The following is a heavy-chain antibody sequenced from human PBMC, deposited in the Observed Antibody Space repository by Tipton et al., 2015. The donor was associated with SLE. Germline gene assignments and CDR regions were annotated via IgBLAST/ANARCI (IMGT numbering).Heavy chain of an antibody. CDR1: GFTFKNFE. CDR3: ARDPKNWGDFDY. D-gene: IGHD3-16*01. V-gene: IGHV3-48*03. CDR2: ITYGFYGAPIM. J-gene: IGHJ4*02. Sequence: SLRLSCVTSGFTFKNFEMNWVRQAPGKGPEWFSQITYGFYGAPIMSYADSVRGRFTTSRDNAKDSVYLQLNSLRVEDTAVYYCARDPKNWGDFDYWGQGTLVTVSS.